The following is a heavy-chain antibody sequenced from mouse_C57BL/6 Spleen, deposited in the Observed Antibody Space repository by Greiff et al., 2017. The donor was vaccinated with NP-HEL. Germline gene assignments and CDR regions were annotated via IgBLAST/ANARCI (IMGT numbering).Heavy chain of an antibody. D-gene: IGHD2-2*01. CDR2: INPGSGGT. CDR3: ARGRGGYHWYFDV. V-gene: IGHV1-54*01. Sequence: VQLQESGAELVRPGTSVKVSCKASGYAFTNYLIEWVKQRPGQGLEWIGVINPGSGGTNYNEKYKGKVTLTADKSSSTVYMQLSSLTSEDSAVYFCARGRGGYHWYFDVWGTGTTVTVSS. J-gene: IGHJ1*03. CDR1: GYAFTNYL.